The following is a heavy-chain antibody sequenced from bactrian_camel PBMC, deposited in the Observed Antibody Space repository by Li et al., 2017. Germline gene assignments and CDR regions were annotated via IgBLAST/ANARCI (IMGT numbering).Heavy chain of an antibody. Sequence: VQLVESGGGLVQPGGSLRLSCAASGFTDITFSRYAMSWVRQAPGKGLEWVSGIDTDHGGETTYYSDSVKGRFTISRDNAKNTLYLQMNSLKPVDTAMYSCAASHDGRHCSGDYLVRAQERGAAYRGQGTQVTVS. CDR3: AASHDGRHCSGDYLVRAQERGAAY. CDR1: GFTDITFSRYA. D-gene: IGHD2*01. V-gene: IGHV3S31*01. CDR2: IDTDHGGETT. J-gene: IGHJ4*01.